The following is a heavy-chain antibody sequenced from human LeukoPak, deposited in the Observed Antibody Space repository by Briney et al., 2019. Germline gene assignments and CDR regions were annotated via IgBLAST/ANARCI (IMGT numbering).Heavy chain of an antibody. CDR3: ASHTNYYDSSGLATTDY. D-gene: IGHD3-22*01. Sequence: PGGSMRLSCAASGFTGSSNYMSWVRQAPGKGLEFVSVIYSGGSTYYADSVKGRFTISRDNSKNTLYLQMNSLRAEDTAVYYCASHTNYYDSSGLATTDYWGQGTLVTVSS. CDR2: IYSGGST. J-gene: IGHJ4*02. CDR1: GFTGSSNY. V-gene: IGHV3-53*01.